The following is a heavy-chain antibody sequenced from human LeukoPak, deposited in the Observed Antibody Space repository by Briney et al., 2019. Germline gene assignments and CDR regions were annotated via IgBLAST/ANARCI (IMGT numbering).Heavy chain of an antibody. J-gene: IGHJ6*02. CDR2: TSGTGGTS. D-gene: IGHD3-3*01. Sequence: PGGSLRLSCAASGFKFSDYAMNWVRQAPGKGLEWVSGTSGTGGTSYYADSAKGRFTISRDNSKSTLDLQMNSLRAEDTAVYYCAKWVPRSLESIYGMDVWGQGTTVIVSS. CDR3: AKWVPRSLESIYGMDV. V-gene: IGHV3-23*01. CDR1: GFKFSDYA.